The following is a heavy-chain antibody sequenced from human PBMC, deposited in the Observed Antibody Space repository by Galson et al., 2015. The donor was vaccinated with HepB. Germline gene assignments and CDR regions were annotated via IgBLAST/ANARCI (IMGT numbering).Heavy chain of an antibody. D-gene: IGHD1-26*01. CDR1: GFTFSDYY. J-gene: IGHJ4*02. V-gene: IGHV3-11*06. CDR3: ARASGSYYYFDY. CDR2: ISSSSSYT. Sequence: SLRLSCAASGFTFSDYYMSWIRQAPGKGLEWVSYISSSSSYTNYADSVKGRFTISRDNAKNSLYLQMNSLRAEDTAVYYCARASGSYYYFDYWGQGTLVTVSS.